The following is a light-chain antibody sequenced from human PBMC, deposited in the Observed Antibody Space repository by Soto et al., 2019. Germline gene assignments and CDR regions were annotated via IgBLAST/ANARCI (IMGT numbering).Light chain of an antibody. CDR1: SSAVGGYNY. CDR3: SSYTRSSTYV. J-gene: IGLJ1*01. Sequence: QSALTQPASVSGSPGQSITISCTGTSSAVGGYNYVSWYQHHPGKAPKLMIYDVSNRPSGVSNRFSGSKSGNTASLTISGLQAEDEADYYCSSYTRSSTYVFGTGTKVTVL. V-gene: IGLV2-14*03. CDR2: DVS.